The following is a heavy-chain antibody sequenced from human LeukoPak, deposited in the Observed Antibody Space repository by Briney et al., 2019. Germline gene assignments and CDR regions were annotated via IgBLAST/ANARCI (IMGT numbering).Heavy chain of an antibody. CDR3: ARHGHPSMIVVVKPTGAFDI. CDR1: GGSISSSSYY. D-gene: IGHD3-22*01. CDR2: IYYSGST. Sequence: SETLSLTCTVSGGSISSSSYYWGWIRQPPGKELVWIGCIYYSGSTYYNPSLKSRVTISVDTSKNEFSLKLSSVTAADAAVYYCARHGHPSMIVVVKPTGAFDIWGQGTMVTVSS. J-gene: IGHJ3*02. V-gene: IGHV4-39*01.